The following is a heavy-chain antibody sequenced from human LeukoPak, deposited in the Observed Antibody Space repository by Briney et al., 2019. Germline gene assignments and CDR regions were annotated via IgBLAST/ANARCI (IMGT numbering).Heavy chain of an antibody. V-gene: IGHV4-30-4*08. J-gene: IGHJ4*02. CDR1: GGSFSGYY. CDR3: AREADTAMVTDY. CDR2: IYYSGST. D-gene: IGHD5-18*01. Sequence: PSETLSLTCAVYGGSFSGYYWSWIRQPPGKGLEWIGYIYYSGSTYYNPSLKSRVTISVDTSKNQFSLKLSSVTAADTAVYYCAREADTAMVTDYWGQGTLVAVSS.